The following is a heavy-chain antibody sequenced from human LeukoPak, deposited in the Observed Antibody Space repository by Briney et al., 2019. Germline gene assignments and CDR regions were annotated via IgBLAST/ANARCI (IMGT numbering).Heavy chain of an antibody. CDR1: GFTFSSYE. D-gene: IGHD6-13*01. CDR3: AREIQQLGFDY. Sequence: GGSLRLSCAASGFTFSSYEMNWVRQAPGKGLEWVSSISSSSSYIYYADSVKGRFTISRDNAKNSLYLQMNSLRAEDTAVYYCAREIQQLGFDYWGQGTLVTVSS. V-gene: IGHV3-21*01. J-gene: IGHJ4*02. CDR2: ISSSSSYI.